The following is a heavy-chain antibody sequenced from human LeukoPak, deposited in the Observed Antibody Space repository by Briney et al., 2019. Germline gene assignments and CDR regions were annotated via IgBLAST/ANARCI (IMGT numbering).Heavy chain of an antibody. Sequence: GGSLRLSCAASGFTFISYSMSWVRQAPGKGLEWISYISGSSSDIKYADSVKGRFTISRDNAKNSLYLQMSSLRDEDTAVYYCARDRYSSGWFGAFDIWGQGTMVTVSS. D-gene: IGHD6-19*01. V-gene: IGHV3-48*02. CDR2: ISGSSSDI. J-gene: IGHJ3*02. CDR1: GFTFISYS. CDR3: ARDRYSSGWFGAFDI.